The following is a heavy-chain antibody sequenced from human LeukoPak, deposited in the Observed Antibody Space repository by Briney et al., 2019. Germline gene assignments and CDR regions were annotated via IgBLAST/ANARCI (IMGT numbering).Heavy chain of an antibody. CDR3: VKDIQSSAWYYFDH. J-gene: IGHJ4*02. V-gene: IGHV3-9*01. Sequence: PGGSLRLSCAASGFTFDDYAMHWVRQAPGKGLEWVSSISWNGGRRDYADSVKGRLTISRDNARNSLHLQMNSLREEDTALYYCVKDIQSSAWYYFDHWGQGTLVTASS. CDR1: GFTFDDYA. CDR2: ISWNGGRR. D-gene: IGHD6-19*01.